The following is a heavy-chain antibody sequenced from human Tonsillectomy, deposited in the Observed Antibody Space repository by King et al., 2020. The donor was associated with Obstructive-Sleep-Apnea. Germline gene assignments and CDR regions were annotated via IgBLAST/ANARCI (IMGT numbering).Heavy chain of an antibody. CDR2: IYYSGNT. CDR1: GGSISSYS. CDR3: ARDGGYSGYVGYFAY. D-gene: IGHD5-12*01. J-gene: IGHJ4*02. V-gene: IGHV4-59*01. Sequence: VQLQESGPGLVKPSETLSLTCTVSGGSISSYSWSWIRQPPGKGLEWIGYIYYSGNTNYNPSLKRRVTISVDMSKNQFSLKLSSVTAADTAVYYCARDGGYSGYVGYFAYWGQGTLVTVSS.